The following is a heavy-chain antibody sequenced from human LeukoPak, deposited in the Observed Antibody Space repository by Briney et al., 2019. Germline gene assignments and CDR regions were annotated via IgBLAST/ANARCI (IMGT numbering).Heavy chain of an antibody. V-gene: IGHV1-8*01. J-gene: IGHJ4*02. CDR1: GYTFTSYD. Sequence: ASVKVSCKASGYTFTSYDINWVRQATGQGLEWMGWMNPNSGNTGYAQKFQGRVTMTRNTSISTAYMELSSLRSEDTAVYYCARVRRTSYYDFWSGYPDYWGQGTLVTVSS. CDR3: ARVRRTSYYDFWSGYPDY. D-gene: IGHD3-3*01. CDR2: MNPNSGNT.